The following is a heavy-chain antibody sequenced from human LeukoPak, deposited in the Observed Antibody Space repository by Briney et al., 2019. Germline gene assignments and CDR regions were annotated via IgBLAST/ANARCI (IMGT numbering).Heavy chain of an antibody. CDR3: ARVLSKVLDY. V-gene: IGHV3-21*01. Sequence: GGSLRLSCAASGFTFSSYSMNWVRQAPGKGLEWVSSISSSSSYIYYADSVRGRFTISRDNAKNSLYLQMNSLRAEDTAVYYCARVLSKVLDYWGQGTLVTVSS. CDR2: ISSSSSYI. J-gene: IGHJ4*02. CDR1: GFTFSSYS.